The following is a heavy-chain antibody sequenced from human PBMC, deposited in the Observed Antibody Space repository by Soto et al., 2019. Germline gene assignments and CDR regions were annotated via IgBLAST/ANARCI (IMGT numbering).Heavy chain of an antibody. CDR2: ISSSSSTI. D-gene: IGHD6-13*01. CDR1: GFTFSSYS. Sequence: EVQLVESGGGLVQPGGSLRLSCAASGFTFSSYSMNWVRQAPGKGLEWVSYISSSSSTIYYADSVKARFTISRDNAKKSLYLQVNSLRAGDTAVYYCARHPERIAEIGWFDPWGQGTVVTVSS. CDR3: ARHPERIAEIGWFDP. J-gene: IGHJ5*02. V-gene: IGHV3-48*01.